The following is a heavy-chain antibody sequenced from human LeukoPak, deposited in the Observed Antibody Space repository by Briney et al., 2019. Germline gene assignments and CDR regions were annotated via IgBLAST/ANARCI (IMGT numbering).Heavy chain of an antibody. CDR2: ISSTSSTI. J-gene: IGHJ4*02. Sequence: GGSLRLSCAASGFTFRSYSMHWVRQAPGKGLEWVSYISSTSSTIYYADSVKGRFTISRDNAKNSLYLQMNSLRDEDTAVYYCAKGTYDSTPFDYWGQGTLVTVSS. D-gene: IGHD3-16*01. CDR1: GFTFRSYS. V-gene: IGHV3-48*02. CDR3: AKGTYDSTPFDY.